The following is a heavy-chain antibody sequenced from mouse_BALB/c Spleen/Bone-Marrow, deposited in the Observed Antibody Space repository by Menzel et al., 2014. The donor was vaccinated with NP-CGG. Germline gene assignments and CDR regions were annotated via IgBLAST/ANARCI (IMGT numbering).Heavy chain of an antibody. D-gene: IGHD2-10*02. J-gene: IGHJ2*01. CDR2: IYPGDGDT. V-gene: IGHV1-80*01. CDR3: ARKYGDY. Sequence: QVQLQQSGAELVRPGSSVKISCKASGYVFSSYWMNWVKQRPGQGLEWIGQIYPGDGDTNYNGKFKGKATLTADKSSSPAHMQHGSLTSEDSAVYCCARKYGDYWGQGTPLTVSS. CDR1: GYVFSSYW.